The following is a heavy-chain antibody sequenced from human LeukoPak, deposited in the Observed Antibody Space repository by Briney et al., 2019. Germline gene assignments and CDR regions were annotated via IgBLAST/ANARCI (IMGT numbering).Heavy chain of an antibody. Sequence: PSETLSLTCTVSGGSITSSSYYWGWIRQPPGKGLEWIGSIYFSGSTYYNPSLKSRVTISVDTSKNHFSVKLSSVTAADTAVYYCARALRWPPLHVFDIWGQGTIVTVSS. CDR1: GGSITSSSYY. J-gene: IGHJ3*02. CDR3: ARALRWPPLHVFDI. V-gene: IGHV4-39*07. D-gene: IGHD4-23*01. CDR2: IYFSGST.